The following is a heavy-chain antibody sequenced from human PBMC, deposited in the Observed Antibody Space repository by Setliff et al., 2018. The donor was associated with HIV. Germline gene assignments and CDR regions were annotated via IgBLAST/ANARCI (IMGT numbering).Heavy chain of an antibody. J-gene: IGHJ4*02. CDR1: GASVSSGGFY. CDR3: ARGVRDNSGWSSYYFDY. V-gene: IGHV4-39*07. Sequence: SETLSLTCTVSGASVSSGGFYWSWIRQPPGKGLEWIASIYQSGSTYYNPSLKSRVIISIDTSKKQFSLRLTSVTAADTAVYYCARGVRDNSGWSSYYFDYWGQGTLVTVSS. CDR2: IYQSGST. D-gene: IGHD6-19*01.